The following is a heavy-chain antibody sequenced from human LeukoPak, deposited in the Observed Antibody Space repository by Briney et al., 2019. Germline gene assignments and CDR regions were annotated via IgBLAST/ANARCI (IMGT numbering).Heavy chain of an antibody. CDR1: GGSISSGSYY. V-gene: IGHV4-61*02. CDR2: IYTSGST. J-gene: IGHJ4*02. CDR3: TRGGGGTTAVMATITFDY. Sequence: SETLFLTCTVSGGSISSGSYYWSWIRQPAGKGLEWIGRIYTSGSTNYNPSLKSRVTISVDTSKNQFSLKLSSVTAADTAVYYCTRGGGGTTAVMATITFDYWGQGTLVTVSS. D-gene: IGHD5-24*01.